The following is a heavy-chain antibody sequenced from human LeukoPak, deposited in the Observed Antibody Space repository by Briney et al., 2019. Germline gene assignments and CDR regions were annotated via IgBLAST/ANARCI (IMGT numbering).Heavy chain of an antibody. V-gene: IGHV1-18*01. CDR3: ARGRGVKWELLTTFDY. D-gene: IGHD1-26*01. J-gene: IGHJ4*02. Sequence: EASVKVSRKASGYTFTSYGISWVRQAPGQGLEWMGWISAYNGNTNYAQKFQGRVTITADESTSTAYMELSSLRSEDTAVYYYARGRGVKWELLTTFDYWGQGTLVTVSS. CDR1: GYTFTSYG. CDR2: ISAYNGNT.